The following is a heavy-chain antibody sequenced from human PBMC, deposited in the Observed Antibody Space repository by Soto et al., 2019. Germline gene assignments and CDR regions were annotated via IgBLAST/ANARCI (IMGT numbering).Heavy chain of an antibody. D-gene: IGHD1-20*01. Sequence: QLQLQESGPGLVKPSETLSLTCTVSGGSISSSSYYWGWIRQPPGKGLEWIGTILYSGSTYYNPSLKCRVTISVDTYKNQFSLKLSSVTAADTAVYYCARERYFSRNWFDPWGQGTLVTVSS. J-gene: IGHJ5*02. CDR3: ARERYFSRNWFDP. CDR1: GGSISSSSYY. CDR2: ILYSGST. V-gene: IGHV4-39*02.